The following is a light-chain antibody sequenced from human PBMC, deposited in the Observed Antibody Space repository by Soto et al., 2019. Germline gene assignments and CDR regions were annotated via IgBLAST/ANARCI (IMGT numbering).Light chain of an antibody. J-gene: IGLJ2*01. V-gene: IGLV4-69*01. CDR2: LNSDGSH. Sequence: QPVLTQSPSASASLGASVKLTGTLSSGNSSYAIAWHQQQPEKGPRYLMKLNSDGSHNKGDGIPDRFSGSSSGAERYLTISSLQSEDEADYYCQTWGTGTLVFGGGTKLTVL. CDR1: SGNSSYA. CDR3: QTWGTGTLV.